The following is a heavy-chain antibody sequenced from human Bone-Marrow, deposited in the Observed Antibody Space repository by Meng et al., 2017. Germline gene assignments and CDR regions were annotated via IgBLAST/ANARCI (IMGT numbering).Heavy chain of an antibody. J-gene: IGHJ4*02. Sequence: GGSLRLSCAASGFTFSSYGMHWVRQAPGKGLEWVANIKQDGSEKYYVDSVKGRFTISRDNAKNSLYLQMNSLRAEDTAVYYCARGGGLLWFGEPFDYWGQGTLVTVSS. V-gene: IGHV3-7*01. CDR1: GFTFSSYG. CDR2: IKQDGSEK. D-gene: IGHD3-10*01. CDR3: ARGGGLLWFGEPFDY.